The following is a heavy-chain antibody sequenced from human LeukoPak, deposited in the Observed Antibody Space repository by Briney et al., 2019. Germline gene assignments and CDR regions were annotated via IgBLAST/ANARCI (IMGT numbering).Heavy chain of an antibody. CDR2: INPNSGGT. CDR1: GYTFTGYY. Sequence: ASVTVSCKASGYTFTGYYMHWVRQAPGQGLEWMGWINPNSGGTNYAQKFQGRVTMTRDTSISTAYMELSRLRSDDTAVYYCAREGIVGATPLAYYYYYMDVWGKGTTVTVSS. V-gene: IGHV1-2*02. J-gene: IGHJ6*03. D-gene: IGHD1-26*01. CDR3: AREGIVGATPLAYYYYYMDV.